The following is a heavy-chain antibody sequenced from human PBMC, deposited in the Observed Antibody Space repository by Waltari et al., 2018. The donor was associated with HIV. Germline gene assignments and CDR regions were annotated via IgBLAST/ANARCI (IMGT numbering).Heavy chain of an antibody. J-gene: IGHJ5*01. Sequence: QVPLQQWGTGVLKPSETLSLTCAVYGGTFSGHYWNWIRQSPGKGLEWIGEIDHLGRSYINSPLRGRVTISVDTSKNQFFLKVKSLTAADTAVYYCAKVPVAEAGSGYLDSWGQGSLVTGTS. V-gene: IGHV4-34*01. D-gene: IGHD6-19*01. CDR1: GGTFSGHY. CDR2: IDHLGRS. CDR3: AKVPVAEAGSGYLDS.